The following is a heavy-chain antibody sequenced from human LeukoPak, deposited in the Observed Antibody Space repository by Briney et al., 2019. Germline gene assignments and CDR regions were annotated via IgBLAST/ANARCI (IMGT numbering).Heavy chain of an antibody. D-gene: IGHD1-26*01. CDR3: AKASGSYKVAPFDP. CDR1: GFTFSSYG. V-gene: IGHV3-30*18. CDR2: ISYDGSNK. J-gene: IGHJ5*02. Sequence: PGGSLRLSCAASGFTFSSYGMHWVRQAPGKGLEWVAVISYDGSNKYYADSVKGRFTISRDNSKNTLYLQMNSLRAEDTAVYYCAKASGSYKVAPFDPWGQGTLVTVSS.